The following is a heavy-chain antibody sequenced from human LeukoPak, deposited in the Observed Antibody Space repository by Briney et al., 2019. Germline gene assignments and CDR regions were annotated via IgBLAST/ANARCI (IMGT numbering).Heavy chain of an antibody. D-gene: IGHD2-8*01. CDR2: ISYDGSNK. CDR3: ARDLISSGLFDY. Sequence: GGSLRLSFAASGFTFSSYAMHWVRQAPGKGLEWVAVISYDGSNKYYADSVKGRFTISRDNSKNTLYLQMNSLRAEDTAVYYCARDLISSGLFDYWGQGTLVTVSS. V-gene: IGHV3-30-3*01. J-gene: IGHJ4*02. CDR1: GFTFSSYA.